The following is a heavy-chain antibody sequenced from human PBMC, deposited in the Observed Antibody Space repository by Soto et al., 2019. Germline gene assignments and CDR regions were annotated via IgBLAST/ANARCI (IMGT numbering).Heavy chain of an antibody. CDR3: ARAVADDYIWGNYRYFDC. V-gene: IGHV3-11*05. CDR1: GFTFSDHY. D-gene: IGHD3-16*02. J-gene: IGHJ4*02. Sequence: GGSLRLSCAGSGFTFSDHYVGWIRQAPGGSPEWVSYISTSSTYAKYIDSVKGRFTISRDDARNSLFLQMNGLRAEDTAVYYCARAVADDYIWGNYRYFDCWGQGTLVTVSS. CDR2: ISTSSTYA.